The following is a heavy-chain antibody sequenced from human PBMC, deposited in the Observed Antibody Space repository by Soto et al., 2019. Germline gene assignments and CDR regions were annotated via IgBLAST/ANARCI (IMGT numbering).Heavy chain of an antibody. V-gene: IGHV3-23*01. Sequence: EVQVLESGGGLVQPGGSLRLSCAASGFMSWVRQAPGQGLEWVSAISDYGANTYYVDSVKGRFTISRDHTKTTLYLQMNSLSAEDTAVYYCAKGFSGHYYDFRGPGTLVTFSS. CDR3: AKGFSGHYYDF. CDR2: ISDYGANT. CDR1: GF. D-gene: IGHD3-22*01. J-gene: IGHJ4*02.